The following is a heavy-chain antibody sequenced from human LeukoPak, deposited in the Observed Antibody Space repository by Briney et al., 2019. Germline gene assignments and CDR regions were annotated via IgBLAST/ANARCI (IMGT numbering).Heavy chain of an antibody. CDR1: GFTFSSYA. J-gene: IGHJ5*02. V-gene: IGHV3-23*01. D-gene: IGHD3-3*01. Sequence: GGSLRLSCAASGFTFSSYAMSWVRQAPGKGLEWVSAISGSGGSTYYADSVKGRFTISRDNSKNTLYLQMNSLRAEDTAVYYCAKDSPDFWSGSNSRYNWFDPWGQGTLVTVSS. CDR3: AKDSPDFWSGSNSRYNWFDP. CDR2: ISGSGGST.